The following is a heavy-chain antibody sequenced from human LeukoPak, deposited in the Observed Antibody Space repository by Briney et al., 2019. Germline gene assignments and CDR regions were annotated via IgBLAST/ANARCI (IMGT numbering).Heavy chain of an antibody. CDR3: AREGYSGYDY. CDR2: ITTSSNYI. V-gene: IGHV3-21*01. CDR1: GFTFSSYS. J-gene: IGHJ4*02. Sequence: GGSLRLSCAASGFTFSSYSINWVRQAPGKGLEWVSSITTSSNYIYYADSVKGRFTISRDNAKNSLYLQMNSLRAEDTAVYYCAREGYSGYDYWGQGTLVTVSS. D-gene: IGHD5-12*01.